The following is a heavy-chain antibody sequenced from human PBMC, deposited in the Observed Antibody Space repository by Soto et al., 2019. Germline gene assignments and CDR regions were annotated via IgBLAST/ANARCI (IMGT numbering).Heavy chain of an antibody. Sequence: GGSLRLSCAASGFTFSSYWMSWVRQAPGKGLEWVANIKQDGSEKYYVDSVKGRFTISRDNAKNSLYLQMNSLRAEDTAVYYCARMKAGGEDYYYYYYYMYVWGQGTTVTVAS. V-gene: IGHV3-7*01. J-gene: IGHJ6*03. CDR2: IKQDGSEK. CDR3: ARMKAGGEDYYYYYYYMYV. D-gene: IGHD2-21*01. CDR1: GFTFSSYW.